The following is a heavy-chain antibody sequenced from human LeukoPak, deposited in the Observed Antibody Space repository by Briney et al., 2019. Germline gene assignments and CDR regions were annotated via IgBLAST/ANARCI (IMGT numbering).Heavy chain of an antibody. D-gene: IGHD1-26*01. V-gene: IGHV4-4*01. CDR1: GGSILTTNW. CDR2: VHLRGAS. J-gene: IGHJ4*02. Sequence: PPGTLSLTCAVSGGSILTTNWWSWVRQPPGKGLEWIGEVHLRGASNYNPSLKSRVNMSIDKSKNQLSLELTSVTAADTAIYCTRESGAFSPFGFWGQGTLVTVSS. CDR3: RESGAFSPFGF.